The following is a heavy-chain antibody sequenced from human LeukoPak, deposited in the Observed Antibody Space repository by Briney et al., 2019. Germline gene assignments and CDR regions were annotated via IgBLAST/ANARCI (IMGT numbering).Heavy chain of an antibody. Sequence: SETLSLTCTVSGGSISSYYWSWIRQPPGKGLEWIGYIYYSGSTNHNPSLKSRVTISVDTSKNQFSLKLSSVTAADTAVYYCAMTTVTTWDYYYYMNVWGKGTTVTVSS. V-gene: IGHV4-59*01. CDR1: GGSISSYY. D-gene: IGHD4-17*01. J-gene: IGHJ6*03. CDR3: AMTTVTTWDYYYYMNV. CDR2: IYYSGST.